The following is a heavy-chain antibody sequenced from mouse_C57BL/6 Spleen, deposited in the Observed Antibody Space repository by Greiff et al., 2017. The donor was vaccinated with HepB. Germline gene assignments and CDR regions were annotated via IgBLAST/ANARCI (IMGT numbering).Heavy chain of an antibody. CDR2: IDPSDSYT. CDR1: GYTFTSYW. D-gene: IGHD2-4*01. CDR3: ARVDYDPYAMDY. J-gene: IGHJ4*01. V-gene: IGHV1-69*01. Sequence: QVQLQQPGAELVMPGASVKLSCKASGYTFTSYWMHWVKQRPGQGLEWIGEIDPSDSYTNYNQKFKGKSTLTVDKSSSTAYMQLSSLTSEDSAVEYCARVDYDPYAMDYWGQGTSVTVSS.